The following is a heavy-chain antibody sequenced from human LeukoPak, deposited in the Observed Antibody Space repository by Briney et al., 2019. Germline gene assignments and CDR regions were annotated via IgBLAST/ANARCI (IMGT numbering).Heavy chain of an antibody. CDR3: ARWVSSRFDY. Sequence: NPSETLSLTCTVSGGSINNYYWSWIRQPPGKGLEWIGYIYYSGSTDYNPSLKSRVTISVDTFKNQFSLKLSSVTAADTAVYYCARWVSSRFDYWGQGTLVTVSS. D-gene: IGHD6-13*01. CDR2: IYYSGST. V-gene: IGHV4-59*01. J-gene: IGHJ4*02. CDR1: GGSINNYY.